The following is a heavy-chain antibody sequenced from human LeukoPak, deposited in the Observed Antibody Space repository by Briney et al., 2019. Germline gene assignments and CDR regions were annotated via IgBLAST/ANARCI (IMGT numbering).Heavy chain of an antibody. CDR2: INPNSGGT. D-gene: IGHD3-22*01. V-gene: IGHV1-2*02. J-gene: IGHJ2*01. Sequence: ASVKVSCKSSGHTLNNHFIHWVRQAPGQGLEWMGWINPNSGGTNYAQNFQGRVTMTRDTSINTAYMELSRLRSDDTAVYYCAINPDSSGGGSDWYFDLWGRGALVTVSS. CDR3: AINPDSSGGGSDWYFDL. CDR1: GHTLNNHF.